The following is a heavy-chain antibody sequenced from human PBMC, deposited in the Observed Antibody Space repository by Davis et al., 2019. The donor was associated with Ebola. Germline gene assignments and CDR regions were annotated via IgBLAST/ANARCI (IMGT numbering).Heavy chain of an antibody. Sequence: SVKVSCKASGGTFSSYAISWVRQAPGQGLEWMGRIIPIFGTAKYAQKFQGRVTITADESTSTAYMELSSLRSEDTAVYYCARSDSSGYDYWVSGYYGMDVWGQGTTVTVSS. CDR2: IIPIFGTA. CDR1: GGTFSSYA. CDR3: ARSDSSGYDYWVSGYYGMDV. D-gene: IGHD5-12*01. V-gene: IGHV1-69*13. J-gene: IGHJ6*02.